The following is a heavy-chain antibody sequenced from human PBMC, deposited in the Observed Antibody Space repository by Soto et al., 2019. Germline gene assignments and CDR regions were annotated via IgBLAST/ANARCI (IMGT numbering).Heavy chain of an antibody. D-gene: IGHD6-19*01. J-gene: IGHJ4*02. V-gene: IGHV4-39*01. Sequence: SETLSLTCTVSGGSISSSDFYWGWLRQPPGKGLEWIGSIYYSGTTYYNPSLKSRVTISVDTSKNQFSLKLSSVTAADTAVYYCARPTVAGIFDYWGQGTLVTVSS. CDR2: IYYSGTT. CDR3: ARPTVAGIFDY. CDR1: GGSISSSDFY.